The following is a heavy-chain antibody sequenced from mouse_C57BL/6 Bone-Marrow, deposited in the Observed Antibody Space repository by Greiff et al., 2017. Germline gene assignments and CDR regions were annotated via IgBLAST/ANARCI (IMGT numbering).Heavy chain of an antibody. CDR2: ILPGSGST. CDR3: AITTVVATRAYWYCDV. Sequence: QVQLQQSGAELMKPGASVKLSCKATGYTFTGYWIEWVKQRPGHGLEWIGEILPGSGSTNYNEKFKGKATFTADTSSNTAYMQLSSLTTEDSAIYYCAITTVVATRAYWYCDVWGTGTTVTVSS. D-gene: IGHD1-1*01. CDR1: GYTFTGYW. V-gene: IGHV1-9*01. J-gene: IGHJ1*03.